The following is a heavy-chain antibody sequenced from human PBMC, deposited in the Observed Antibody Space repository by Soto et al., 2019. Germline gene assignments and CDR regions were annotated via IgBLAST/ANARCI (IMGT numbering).Heavy chain of an antibody. D-gene: IGHD4-4*01. CDR3: ARGPGDYSNFGYYYYMDV. CDR1: GYTFTSYD. Sequence: QVQLVQSGAEVKKPGASVKVSCKASGYTFTSYDINWVRQATGQGLEWMGWMNPNSGNTGYAQKVQGRVTMTRNTSISTAYMELSSLRSEDTAVYYCARGPGDYSNFGYYYYMDVWGKGTTVTVSS. V-gene: IGHV1-8*01. J-gene: IGHJ6*03. CDR2: MNPNSGNT.